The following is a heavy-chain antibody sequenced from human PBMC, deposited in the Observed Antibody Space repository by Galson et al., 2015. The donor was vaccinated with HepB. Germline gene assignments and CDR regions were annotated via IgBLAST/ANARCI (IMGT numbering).Heavy chain of an antibody. CDR3: ARLLTGYFDYYYYYMDV. J-gene: IGHJ6*03. CDR1: GYTFTSYG. V-gene: IGHV1-18*01. CDR2: ISAYNGNT. Sequence: SVKVSCKASGYTFTSYGISWVRQAPGQGLEWMGWISAYNGNTNYAQKLQGRVTMTTDTSTSTAYMELRSLRSDDTAVYYCARLLTGYFDYYYYYMDVWGKGTTVTVSS. D-gene: IGHD3-9*01.